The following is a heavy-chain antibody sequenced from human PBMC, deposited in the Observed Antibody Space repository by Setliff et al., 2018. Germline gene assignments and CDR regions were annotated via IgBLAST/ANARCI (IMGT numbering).Heavy chain of an antibody. CDR3: ARESATLGEFPLYYFDY. V-gene: IGHV4-61*09. CDR2: FYSGGAT. CDR1: GGSINSGGFY. D-gene: IGHD3-10*01. Sequence: KPSETLSLTCTVSGGSINSGGFYWSWLRQPAGKRLEWIGHFYSGGATDYNLSLKSRVTISLDTSKNQFSLKLTSVTAADTAVYFCARESATLGEFPLYYFDYWGQGIPVTVSS. J-gene: IGHJ4*02.